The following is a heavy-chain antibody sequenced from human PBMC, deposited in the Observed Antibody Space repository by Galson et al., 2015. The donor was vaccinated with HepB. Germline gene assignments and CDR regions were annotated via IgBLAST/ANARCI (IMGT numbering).Heavy chain of an antibody. J-gene: IGHJ1*01. CDR2: ISGSGSGT. CDR1: GFTFSSYA. V-gene: IGHV3-23*01. D-gene: IGHD4-17*01. Sequence: SLRLSCAASGFTFSSYAMAWVRQTPGKGLEWVSEISGSGSGTYYADSVKGRFTISRDNSQNTLFLLLNSLRAEDTAVYYCAKYGDYFGFHCWGQGALVTVSS. CDR3: AKYGDYFGFHC.